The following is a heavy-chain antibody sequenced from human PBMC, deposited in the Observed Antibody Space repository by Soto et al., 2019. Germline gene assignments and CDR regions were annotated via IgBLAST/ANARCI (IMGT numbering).Heavy chain of an antibody. Sequence: PSEPLSLTCTVSGGSISSYYWSWIRQRPGKGLEWIGYIYYSGSTNCNPTLKSRVTIAVDTSKNQLSLKLSSVTAADTAVYYCARETGDTAMESWFDPWGQGTLVTVSS. D-gene: IGHD5-18*01. CDR1: GGSISSYY. CDR2: IYYSGST. V-gene: IGHV4-59*01. J-gene: IGHJ5*02. CDR3: ARETGDTAMESWFDP.